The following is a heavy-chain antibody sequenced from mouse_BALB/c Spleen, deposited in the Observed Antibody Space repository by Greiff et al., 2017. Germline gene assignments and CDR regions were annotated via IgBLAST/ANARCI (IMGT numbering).Heavy chain of an antibody. J-gene: IGHJ3*01. CDR2: ISSGGST. D-gene: IGHD2-1*01. V-gene: IGHV5-6-5*01. CDR3: ARRGEYGNFAWFAY. Sequence: EVHLVESGGGLVKPGGSLKLSCAASGFTFSSYAMSWVRQTPEKRLEWVASISSGGSTYYPDSVKGRFTISRDNARNILYLQMSSLRSEDTAMYYCARRGEYGNFAWFAYWGQGTLVTVSA. CDR1: GFTFSSYA.